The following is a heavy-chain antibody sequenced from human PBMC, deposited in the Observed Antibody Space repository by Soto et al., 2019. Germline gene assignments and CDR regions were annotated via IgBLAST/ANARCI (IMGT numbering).Heavy chain of an antibody. J-gene: IGHJ1*01. CDR3: ARGPISDYYDSSGYYAMGGDVQH. CDR2: IYYSGST. D-gene: IGHD3-22*01. V-gene: IGHV4-31*03. Sequence: QVQLQESGPGLVKPSQTLSLTCTVSGGSISSGGYYWSWIRQHPGKGLEWIGYIYYSGSTYYHPSLNSRVTPAVDTSKNQFSLKRSSVTAAHTAVYYCARGPISDYYDSSGYYAMGGDVQHWGQGTQVTVSS. CDR1: GGSISSGGYY.